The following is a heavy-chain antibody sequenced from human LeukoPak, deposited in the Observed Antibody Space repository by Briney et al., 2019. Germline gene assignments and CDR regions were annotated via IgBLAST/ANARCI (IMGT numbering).Heavy chain of an antibody. CDR1: GVSFSGYY. CDR3: ARGGYAFGVVTYYYYYGMDV. V-gene: IGHV4-34*01. J-gene: IGHJ6*02. D-gene: IGHD3-3*01. CDR2: INHSGST. Sequence: PSETLSLTCAVYGVSFSGYYWSWIRQPPGKGLEWIGEINHSGSTNYNPSLKSRVTISVDTSKNQFSLKLSSVTAADTAVYYCARGGYAFGVVTYYYYYGMDVWGQGTTVTVSS.